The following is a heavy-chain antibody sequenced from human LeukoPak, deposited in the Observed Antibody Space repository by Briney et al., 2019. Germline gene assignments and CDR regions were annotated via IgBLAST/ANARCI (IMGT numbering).Heavy chain of an antibody. D-gene: IGHD3-10*01. CDR3: ARGVAGEPYYFDY. Sequence: ASVKVSCKASGYTFTSYGISWVRHGPGQGLGRMGWISVYNGNTNYAQNLQGRVTMTTDTSTSTAYMDLRSLTSDDTAVYYCARGVAGEPYYFDYWGQGTLVTVSS. J-gene: IGHJ4*02. CDR2: ISVYNGNT. CDR1: GYTFTSYG. V-gene: IGHV1-18*01.